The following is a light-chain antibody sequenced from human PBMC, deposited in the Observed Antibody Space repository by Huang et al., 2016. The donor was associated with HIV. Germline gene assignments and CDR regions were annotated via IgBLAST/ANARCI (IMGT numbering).Light chain of an antibody. CDR3: QQRTKWPPVLT. CDR2: DAS. CDR1: QSVGVY. Sequence: EIVLTQSPTLSLSPGDRATLSCRASQSVGVYLAWYQQKPGQAPRLLIFDASNRATGIPDRFSGSGSGTDFTLTIDSLQPDDFAIYYCQQRTKWPPVLTFGGGTRVEIK. V-gene: IGKV3-11*01. J-gene: IGKJ4*01.